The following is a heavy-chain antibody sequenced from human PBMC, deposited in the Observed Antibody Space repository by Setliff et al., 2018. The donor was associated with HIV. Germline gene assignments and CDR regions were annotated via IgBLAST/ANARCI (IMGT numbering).Heavy chain of an antibody. CDR1: GGSFTSRSYY. CDR2: IFYSGIT. D-gene: IGHD3-3*01. V-gene: IGHV4-39*01. Sequence: SETLSLTCTVSGGSFTSRSYYWGWIRQPPGKGLEWIGTIFYSGITYYNPSLKSRVTISVDTSKNQFSLNLTSVTAADTAVYYCARSKTFYDFWGGYYTHGAFKIWGLGTMVTVSS. CDR3: ARSKTFYDFWGGYYTHGAFKI. J-gene: IGHJ3*02.